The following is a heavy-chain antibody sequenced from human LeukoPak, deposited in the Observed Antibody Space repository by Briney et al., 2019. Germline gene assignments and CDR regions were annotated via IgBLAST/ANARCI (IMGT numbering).Heavy chain of an antibody. CDR3: ARDKEMAIIFYYFDY. CDR1: GFTFSSYG. Sequence: GGSLRLSCAASGFTFSSYGMHWVRQAPGKGLEWVAVIWYDGSNKYYADSVKGRFTISRDNSKNTLYLQMNSLRAEDTAVYYCARDKEMAIIFYYFDYWGQGTLVTVSS. D-gene: IGHD5-24*01. V-gene: IGHV3-33*01. CDR2: IWYDGSNK. J-gene: IGHJ4*02.